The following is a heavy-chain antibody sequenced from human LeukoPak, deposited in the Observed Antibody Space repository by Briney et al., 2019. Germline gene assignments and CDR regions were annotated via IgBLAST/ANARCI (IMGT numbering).Heavy chain of an antibody. V-gene: IGHV3-23*01. Sequence: GGSLRLSCAASGFIFSSYAMTWVRQAPGKGLEWVSVISGSGGNTYYADSVKGRFTISRDNSENTIYLQMNSLRAEDTAVYYCAKDRVGGSGWYESFDYWGQGTLVTVSS. CDR1: GFIFSSYA. D-gene: IGHD6-19*01. J-gene: IGHJ4*02. CDR3: AKDRVGGSGWYESFDY. CDR2: ISGSGGNT.